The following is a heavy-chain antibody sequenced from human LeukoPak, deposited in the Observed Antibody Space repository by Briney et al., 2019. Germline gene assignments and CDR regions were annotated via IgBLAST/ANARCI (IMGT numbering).Heavy chain of an antibody. CDR1: GGSISNYY. CDR2: IYASGST. CDR3: ARTSARGAQFNY. D-gene: IGHD3-10*01. J-gene: IGHJ4*02. V-gene: IGHV4-4*07. Sequence: SETLSLTCTVSGGSISNYYWSWIRQPAGMGLEWIGRIYASGSTNYNPSLKSRVTMSVDTSNNQFSLNLSSVTAADTAVYYCARTSARGAQFNYWGQGTLVTVSS.